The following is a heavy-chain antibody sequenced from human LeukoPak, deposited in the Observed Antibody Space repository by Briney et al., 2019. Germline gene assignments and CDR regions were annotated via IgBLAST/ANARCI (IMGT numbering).Heavy chain of an antibody. CDR3: ARVPRYYDSSGYFPYYFDY. CDR2: INPNSGGT. J-gene: IGHJ4*02. D-gene: IGHD3-22*01. CDR1: GYTFTGYY. Sequence: GASVKVSCKASGYTFTGYYMHWVRQAPGQGLAWMGWINPNSGGTNYAQKFQGRVTMTRDTSISTAYMELSRLRSDDTAVYYCARVPRYYDSSGYFPYYFDYWGQGTLVTVSS. V-gene: IGHV1-2*02.